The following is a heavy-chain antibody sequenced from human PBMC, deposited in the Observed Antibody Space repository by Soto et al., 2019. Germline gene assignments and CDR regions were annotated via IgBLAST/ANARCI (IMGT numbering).Heavy chain of an antibody. V-gene: IGHV3-30*18. CDR1: GFTFSSYG. J-gene: IGHJ4*02. D-gene: IGHD1-26*01. Sequence: QVQLVESGGGVVQPGRSLRLSCAASGFTFSSYGMHWVRQAPGKGLEWVAVISYDGSNKYYADSVKGRFTISRDNSKNTLYLQMNSLRAEDTAVYYCAKDGQWEEAYFDYWGQGTLVTVSS. CDR3: AKDGQWEEAYFDY. CDR2: ISYDGSNK.